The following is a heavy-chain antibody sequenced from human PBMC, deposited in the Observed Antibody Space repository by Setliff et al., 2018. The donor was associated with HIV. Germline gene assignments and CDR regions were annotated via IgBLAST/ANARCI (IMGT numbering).Heavy chain of an antibody. V-gene: IGHV3-11*04. D-gene: IGHD3-22*01. CDR3: AREEGDSSGLPFGY. J-gene: IGHJ4*02. CDR2: ISSSSTTL. Sequence: GGSLRLSCAASGFTFSDYYMSWIRQAPGKGLEWVSHISSSSTTLNYADSVKGRFTISRDNPKNTLYLQMNSLRAEDTAVYYCAREEGDSSGLPFGYWGQGTLVTVSS. CDR1: GFTFSDYY.